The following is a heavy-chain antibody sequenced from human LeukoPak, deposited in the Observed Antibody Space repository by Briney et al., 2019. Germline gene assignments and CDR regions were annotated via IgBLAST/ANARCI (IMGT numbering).Heavy chain of an antibody. D-gene: IGHD3-10*01. J-gene: IGHJ6*02. Sequence: SETLSLTCSVSGDSITGSNYYWSWIRQHPGKGLEWIGYIYYSGSTYYNPSLKSRVTISVDTSKNQFSLKLSSVTAADTAVYYCARVGRYYGMDVWGQGTTVTVSS. CDR1: GDSITGSNYY. CDR2: IYYSGST. CDR3: ARVGRYYGMDV. V-gene: IGHV4-31*03.